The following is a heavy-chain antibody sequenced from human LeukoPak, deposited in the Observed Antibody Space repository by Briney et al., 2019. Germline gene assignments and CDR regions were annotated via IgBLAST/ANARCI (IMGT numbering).Heavy chain of an antibody. CDR1: GFTFSNYA. CDR3: ARSNNDGDYLGVGFDY. D-gene: IGHD4-17*01. V-gene: IGHV3-23*01. Sequence: GGSLRLSCAASGFTFSNYAMNWVRQAPGKGLQWVSSIRGGGAPVYADSVKGRFTISRDDFKSTVFLQMDSLRPEDTAVYYCARSNNDGDYLGVGFDYWGQGTLVTVSS. J-gene: IGHJ4*02. CDR2: IRGGGAP.